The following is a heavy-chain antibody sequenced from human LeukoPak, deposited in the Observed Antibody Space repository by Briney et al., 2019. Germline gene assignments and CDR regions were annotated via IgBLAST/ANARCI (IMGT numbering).Heavy chain of an antibody. CDR3: ARVVTRIGDAFDI. CDR1: GYTLTELS. Sequence: ASVKVSCKVSGYTLTELSMHWVRQAPGKGLEWMGGFDPEDGETIYAQKFQGRVTMTRDTSTSTVYMELSSLRSEDTAVYYCARVVTRIGDAFDIWGQGTMVTVSS. J-gene: IGHJ3*02. D-gene: IGHD2-21*02. CDR2: FDPEDGET. V-gene: IGHV1-24*01.